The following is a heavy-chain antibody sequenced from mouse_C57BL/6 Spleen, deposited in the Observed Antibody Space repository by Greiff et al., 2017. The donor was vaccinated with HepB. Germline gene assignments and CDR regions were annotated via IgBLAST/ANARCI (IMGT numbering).Heavy chain of an antibody. CDR2: ISDGGSYT. CDR1: GFTFSSYA. V-gene: IGHV5-4*01. CDR3: ARDNTTVVATRGFDY. J-gene: IGHJ2*01. D-gene: IGHD1-1*01. Sequence: EVKVVESGGGLVKPGGSLKLSCAASGFTFSSYAMSWVRQTPEKRLEWVATISDGGSYTYYPDNVKGRFTISRDNAKNNLYLQMSHLKSEDTAMYYCARDNTTVVATRGFDYWGQGTTLTVSS.